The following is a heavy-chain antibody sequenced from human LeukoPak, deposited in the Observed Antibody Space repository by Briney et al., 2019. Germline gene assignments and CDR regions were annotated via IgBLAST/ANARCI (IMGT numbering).Heavy chain of an antibody. CDR2: IYYSGST. CDR3: ARDSLVLNYYDSSGYEGAFDI. Sequence: SETLSLTCTVSGGSISSYYWSWIRQPPGKGLEWIGYIYYSGSTNYNPSLKSRVTISVDTSKNQFSLKLSSVTAADTAVYYCARDSLVLNYYDSSGYEGAFDIWGQGTMVAVSS. J-gene: IGHJ3*02. CDR1: GGSISSYY. D-gene: IGHD3-22*01. V-gene: IGHV4-59*01.